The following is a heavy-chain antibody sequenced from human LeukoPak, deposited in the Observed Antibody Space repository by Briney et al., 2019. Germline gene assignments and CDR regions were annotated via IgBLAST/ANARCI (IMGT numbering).Heavy chain of an antibody. CDR2: IRYDGSNK. V-gene: IGHV3-30*02. CDR3: AKNVREADWYYYYMDV. D-gene: IGHD3-9*01. J-gene: IGHJ6*03. Sequence: GGSLRLSCAASGFTFSTYGMHWVRQAPGKGLEWVAFIRYDGSNKYYADSVKGRFTISRDNSKNTLYLQMNSLRAEDTAVYYCAKNVREADWYYYYMDVWGKGTTVTVSS. CDR1: GFTFSTYG.